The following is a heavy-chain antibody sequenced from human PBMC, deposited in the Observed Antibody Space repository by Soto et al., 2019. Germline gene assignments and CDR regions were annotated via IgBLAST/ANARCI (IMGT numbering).Heavy chain of an antibody. Sequence: QVQLVQSGAEVKEPGSSVKVSCTASGGTFGSHGINWVRQAPGQGLEWMGEINPFVGTSNSAQRFEDRVTFSADEFKTTVYMELSSLRSEDTAIYYCARKNGASGFDHWGQGTLVTVSS. CDR3: ARKNGASGFDH. V-gene: IGHV1-69*01. J-gene: IGHJ4*02. CDR2: INPFVGTS. CDR1: GGTFGSHG. D-gene: IGHD1-26*01.